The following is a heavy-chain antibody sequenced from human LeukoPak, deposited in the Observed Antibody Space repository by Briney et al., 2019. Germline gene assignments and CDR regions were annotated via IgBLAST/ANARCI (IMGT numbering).Heavy chain of an antibody. CDR3: AKAGYYDSSGYWAY. CDR2: ISGSGGST. CDR1: GFTFSSYA. V-gene: IGHV3-23*01. Sequence: GGSLRLSCAASGFTFSSYAMSWVRQAPGKGREWVSAISGSGGSTYYADSVKGRFTISRDNSKNTLYLQMNSLRAEDTAVYYCAKAGYYDSSGYWAYWGQGTLVTVSS. J-gene: IGHJ4*02. D-gene: IGHD3-22*01.